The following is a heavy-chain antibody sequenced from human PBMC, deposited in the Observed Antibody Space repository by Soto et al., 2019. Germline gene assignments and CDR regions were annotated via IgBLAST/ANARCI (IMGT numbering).Heavy chain of an antibody. Sequence: ASVKVSCKASGYTFTGYYMHWVRQAPGQGLEWMGWINPNSGGTNYAQKFQGRVTMTRDTSISTAYMELSRLRSDDTAVYYCARGYLRLGDRYYFDYWGQGTLVTVSS. V-gene: IGHV1-2*02. CDR2: INPNSGGT. J-gene: IGHJ4*02. D-gene: IGHD3-16*01. CDR1: GYTFTGYY. CDR3: ARGYLRLGDRYYFDY.